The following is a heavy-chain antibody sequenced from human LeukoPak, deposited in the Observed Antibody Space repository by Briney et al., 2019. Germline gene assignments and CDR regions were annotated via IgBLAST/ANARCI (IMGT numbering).Heavy chain of an antibody. CDR1: GFTVSSNY. CDR3: ARRKRWLQYDAFDI. CDR2: IYSGGST. D-gene: IGHD5-24*01. J-gene: IGHJ3*02. Sequence: PGGSLRLSCAASGFTVSSNYMSWVRQAPGKGLEWVSVIYSGGSTYYADSVKGRFTISRDNSKNTLYLQMNSLRAEDTAVYYCARRKRWLQYDAFDIWGQGTMVTVSS. V-gene: IGHV3-53*01.